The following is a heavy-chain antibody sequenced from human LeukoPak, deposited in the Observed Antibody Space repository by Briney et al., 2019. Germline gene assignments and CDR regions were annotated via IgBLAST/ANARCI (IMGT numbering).Heavy chain of an antibody. Sequence: GGSLRLSCAASGFIFSNYGMNWVRQAPGKGLEWVAAISASGSATSYADSVRGRFTISRDNSKSTTYLQMNSLRAEDTAVYYCARDAGYGDVYYYGMDVWGQGTTVTVSS. J-gene: IGHJ6*02. V-gene: IGHV3-23*01. D-gene: IGHD4-17*01. CDR2: ISASGSAT. CDR3: ARDAGYGDVYYYGMDV. CDR1: GFIFSNYG.